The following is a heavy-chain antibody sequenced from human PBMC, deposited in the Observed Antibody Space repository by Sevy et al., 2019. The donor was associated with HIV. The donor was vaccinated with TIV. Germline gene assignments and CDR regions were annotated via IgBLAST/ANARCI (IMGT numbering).Heavy chain of an antibody. CDR3: ARPHTSGWTRFEH. D-gene: IGHD6-19*01. CDR1: GDSITSYY. CDR2: VPNGGST. J-gene: IGHJ4*02. Sequence: SETLSLTCTVSGDSITSYYWGWIRQPPRKGLEWIGNVPNGGSTNYNPSLRSRLTISVDTTNNQFSLKLGSVTVADTAVYFCARPHTSGWTRFEHWGQGILVTVSS. V-gene: IGHV4-59*01.